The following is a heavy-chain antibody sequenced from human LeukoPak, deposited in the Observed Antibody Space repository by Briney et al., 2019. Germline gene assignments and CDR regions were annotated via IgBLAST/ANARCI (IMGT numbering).Heavy chain of an antibody. J-gene: IGHJ4*02. D-gene: IGHD2-15*01. V-gene: IGHV1-2*02. CDR3: ARVYSIRSFDY. CDR2: INPNSGDT. Sequence: ASVTVSFQASGYTFTVYYMHWVRQAPGQGREWMGWINPNSGDTNYAQKFQGRVTMTRDTSINTAYMELTRLTSDDTAVYYCARVYSIRSFDYWGQGTLVTVSS. CDR1: GYTFTVYY.